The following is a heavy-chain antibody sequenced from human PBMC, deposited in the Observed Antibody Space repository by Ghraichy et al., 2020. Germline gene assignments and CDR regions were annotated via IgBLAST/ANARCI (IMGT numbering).Heavy chain of an antibody. V-gene: IGHV3-48*02. D-gene: IGHD6-6*01. CDR2: ISESFSSI. CDR3: ARVESITALPEVLDN. J-gene: IGHJ4*02. CDR1: GFTFSSYG. Sequence: GGSLRLSCAASGFTFSSYGMNWVRQTPGKGLEWVGYISESFSSIYYADSVKGPFTISRDNAKSSLFLLINSLRDEDTAVYFCARVESITALPEVLDNWGQGIRVIGSS.